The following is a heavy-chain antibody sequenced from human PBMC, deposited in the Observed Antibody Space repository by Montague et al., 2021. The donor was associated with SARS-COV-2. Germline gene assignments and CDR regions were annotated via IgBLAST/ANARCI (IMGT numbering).Heavy chain of an antibody. J-gene: IGHJ4*02. Sequence: CAISGDSVSTNNTTWNWVRQSPSGDLEWLGRTYFRSKWDNDYAVSLKSRITINPDTSKNQFSLQLKSVTPKDTAIYFCGRVFAPAGTFDFWGQGTLVTVSS. CDR3: GRVFAPAGTFDF. CDR2: TYFRSKWDN. CDR1: GDSVSTNNTT. D-gene: IGHD6-13*01. V-gene: IGHV6-1*01.